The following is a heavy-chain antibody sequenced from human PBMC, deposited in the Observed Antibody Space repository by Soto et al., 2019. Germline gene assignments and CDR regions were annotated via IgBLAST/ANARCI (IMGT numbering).Heavy chain of an antibody. J-gene: IGHJ3*02. D-gene: IGHD3-3*01. V-gene: IGHV1-69*13. CDR1: GGTFSSYA. CDR2: IIPIFGTA. CDR3: ASHPPPVFWSGYGIPQAAFDI. Sequence: GASVKVSCKASGGTFSSYAISWVRQAPGQGLEWMGGIIPIFGTANYAQKFQGRVTITADESTSTAYMELSSLRSEDTAVYYCASHPPPVFWSGYGIPQAAFDIWGQGTMVPVSS.